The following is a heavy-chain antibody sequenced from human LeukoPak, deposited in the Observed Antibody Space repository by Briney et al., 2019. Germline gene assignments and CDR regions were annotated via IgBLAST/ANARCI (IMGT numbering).Heavy chain of an antibody. V-gene: IGHV4-38-2*01. D-gene: IGHD5-12*01. CDR3: ARTHGYSAYGPLGY. CDR1: GYSISSDYY. J-gene: IGHJ4*02. CDR2: ISHSGST. Sequence: SETLSLTCAVSGYSISSDYYWVWIRQHPGKGLEWIGTISHSGSTYYKPSLKSRVIISVDTSKNQFSLRLTSVTAADTAVYYCARTHGYSAYGPLGYWGQGTLVTVSS.